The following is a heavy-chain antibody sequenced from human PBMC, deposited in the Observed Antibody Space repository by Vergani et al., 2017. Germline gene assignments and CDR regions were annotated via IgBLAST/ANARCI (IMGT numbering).Heavy chain of an antibody. Sequence: EVQLLESGGSLKQPGGSVRPSCAAFGFTFSTYAMHWVRQAPGKGLEWVSALTGGGGSTYYADSVKGRFIISRDNSRDTLYLQMNSLRPEDTATYYCVKDTGSYENFFDSWGKETLVTVSS. D-gene: IGHD1-26*01. CDR1: GFTFSTYA. V-gene: IGHV3-23*01. J-gene: IGHJ4*02. CDR3: VKDTGSYENFFDS. CDR2: LTGGGGST.